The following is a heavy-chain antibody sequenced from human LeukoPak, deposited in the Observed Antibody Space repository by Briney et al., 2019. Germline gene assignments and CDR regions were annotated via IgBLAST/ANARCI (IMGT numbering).Heavy chain of an antibody. J-gene: IGHJ1*01. Sequence: GGSLRLSCAASGFTVRNNYVSWVRQAPGKGLEWVSGINDSGGRTYYADSVKGRFTISRDNSKNTLYLQMNSLRAEDTAVYYCAKDGGSYSFQHWGQGTLVTVSS. D-gene: IGHD3-22*01. CDR3: AKDGGSYSFQH. CDR1: GFTVRNNY. V-gene: IGHV3-23*01. CDR2: INDSGGRT.